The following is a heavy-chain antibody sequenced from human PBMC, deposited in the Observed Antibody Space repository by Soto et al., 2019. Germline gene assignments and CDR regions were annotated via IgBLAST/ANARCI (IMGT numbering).Heavy chain of an antibody. D-gene: IGHD4-17*01. CDR3: ATHTEAEYFQH. V-gene: IGHV4-31*03. CDR2: IYYSGST. CDR1: GGSISSGGYY. Sequence: TLSLTCTVSGGSISSGGYYWSWIRQHPGKGLEWIGYIYYSGSTYYNPSLKSRDTKSVDTSKNQFSLKLSSVTAEDTAVYYCATHTEAEYFQHWGQGTLVTVS. J-gene: IGHJ1*01.